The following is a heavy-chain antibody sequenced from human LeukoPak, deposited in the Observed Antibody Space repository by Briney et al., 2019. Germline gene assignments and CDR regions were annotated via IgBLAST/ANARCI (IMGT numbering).Heavy chain of an antibody. J-gene: IGHJ5*02. CDR2: IIPILGIA. D-gene: IGHD2-2*01. CDR1: GGTFSSYA. CDR3: ARGQYQLLGMYNWFDP. V-gene: IGHV1-69*04. Sequence: SVKVSCKASGGTFSSYAISWVRQAPGQGLEWMGRIIPILGIANCAQKFQGRVTITADKSTSTAYMELSSLRSEDTAVYYCARGQYQLLGMYNWFDPWGQGTLVTVSS.